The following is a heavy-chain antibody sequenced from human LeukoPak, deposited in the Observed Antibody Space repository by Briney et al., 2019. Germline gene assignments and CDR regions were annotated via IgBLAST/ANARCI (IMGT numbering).Heavy chain of an antibody. V-gene: IGHV4-30-4*01. CDR3: ARDGGDRDTYFDY. CDR1: GGSISSGDYY. Sequence: SQTLSLTCTVSGGSISSGDYYWSWIRQPPGKGLEWIGYIYYSGSTYYNPSLKSRVTISVDTSKNQFSLKLSSVTAADTAVYYCARDGGDRDTYFDYWGQGTLVTVSS. J-gene: IGHJ4*02. D-gene: IGHD2-21*01. CDR2: IYYSGST.